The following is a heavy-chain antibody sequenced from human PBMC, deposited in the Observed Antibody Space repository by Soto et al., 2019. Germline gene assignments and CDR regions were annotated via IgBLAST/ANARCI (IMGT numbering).Heavy chain of an antibody. CDR3: ASQSLYSSSGLIYYYYGMDV. V-gene: IGHV4-61*01. J-gene: IGHJ6*02. CDR1: GGSVSSGSYY. D-gene: IGHD6-6*01. CDR2: ISYSGST. Sequence: SETLSLTCTVSGGSVSSGSYYWSWIRQPPGKGLEWIGYISYSGSTNYNPSLKSRVTISVDTSKNQFSLKLSSVTAADTAVYYCASQSLYSSSGLIYYYYGMDVWGQGTTVTVSS.